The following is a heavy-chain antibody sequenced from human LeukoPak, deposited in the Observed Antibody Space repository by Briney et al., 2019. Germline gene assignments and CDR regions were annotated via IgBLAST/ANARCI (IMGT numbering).Heavy chain of an antibody. V-gene: IGHV1-18*01. CDR3: ARVGASYDGLIDY. J-gene: IGHJ4*02. CDR1: GYTFINSA. Sequence: GASVKVSCKASGYTFINSAIGWVRQAPGQGLEWMGWISPYNGYTKYAESLQGRVTMTTDTSTSTAYMELRSLRSGDTAMYYCARVGASYDGLIDYWGQGTRVTVSS. CDR2: ISPYNGYT. D-gene: IGHD1-26*01.